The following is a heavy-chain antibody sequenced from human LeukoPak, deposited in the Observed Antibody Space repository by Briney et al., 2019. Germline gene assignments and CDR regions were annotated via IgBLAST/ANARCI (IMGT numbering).Heavy chain of an antibody. CDR1: GYTFTGSY. Sequence: ASVKVSCKAPGYTFTGSYMHWGRQAPGQGLEWMGWISPKSGGTNYAQRFRGRVTMTRDTSISTVYMELSRLRSDDTAVYYCARDGSTAGAPNAFDIWGQGTMVTVSS. CDR2: ISPKSGGT. V-gene: IGHV1-2*02. J-gene: IGHJ3*02. CDR3: ARDGSTAGAPNAFDI. D-gene: IGHD4/OR15-4a*01.